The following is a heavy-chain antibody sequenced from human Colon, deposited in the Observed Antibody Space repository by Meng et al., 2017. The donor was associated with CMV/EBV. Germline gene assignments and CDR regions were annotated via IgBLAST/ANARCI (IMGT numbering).Heavy chain of an antibody. CDR1: GYNFANYA. J-gene: IGHJ4*02. D-gene: IGHD3-10*01. CDR2: INHNTGST. V-gene: IGHV7-4-1*02. Sequence: QMQLVQSGAEWKKPGASVKVSCEVSGYNFANYAINWVRQAPGQGLEWMGWINHNTGSTTYAQRFTGRFVFSLDPSVNTAYLQISSLKAEATAFYFCARDYYYGSGLDYWGQGTLVTVSS. CDR3: ARDYYYGSGLDY.